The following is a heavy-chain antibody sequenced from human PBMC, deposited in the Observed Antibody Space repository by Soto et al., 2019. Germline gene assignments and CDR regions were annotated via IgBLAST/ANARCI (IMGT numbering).Heavy chain of an antibody. V-gene: IGHV3-30*03. Sequence: PGGSLRLSCAASGFTFSIYGMHWVRHAPGKGLEWVAVISYDGSNKYYADSVKGRFTISRDNSKNTLYLQMNSLRAEDTAVYYCATPQGCSSTSCYPDYWGQGTLVTVSS. CDR1: GFTFSIYG. D-gene: IGHD2-2*01. CDR2: ISYDGSNK. CDR3: ATPQGCSSTSCYPDY. J-gene: IGHJ4*02.